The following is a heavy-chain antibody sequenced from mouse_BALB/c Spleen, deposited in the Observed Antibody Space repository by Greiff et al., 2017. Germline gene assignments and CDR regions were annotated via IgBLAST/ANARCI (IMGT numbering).Heavy chain of an antibody. Sequence: QVQLKESGPGLVAPSQSLSITCTVSGFSLTSYGVHWVRQPPGKGLEWLGVIWAGGSTNYNSALMSRLSISKDNSKSQVFLKMNSLQTDDTAMYYCASQIYYDYDWFAYWGQGTLVTVSA. CDR3: ASQIYYDYDWFAY. D-gene: IGHD2-4*01. CDR2: IWAGGST. J-gene: IGHJ3*01. CDR1: GFSLTSYG. V-gene: IGHV2-9*02.